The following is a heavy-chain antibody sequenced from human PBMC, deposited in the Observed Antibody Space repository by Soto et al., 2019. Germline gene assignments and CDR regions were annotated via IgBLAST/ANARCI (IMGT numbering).Heavy chain of an antibody. CDR1: GFTFSTYP. CDR3: ANGSASARTYYFDF. D-gene: IGHD3-10*01. J-gene: IGHJ4*02. Sequence: EVQLLESGGGLVQPGGSLRLSCAVSGFTFSTYPMSWVRQAPGKGLEWLSAITPGGDWAWYADSVKGRSIISRTNSKNTLYLQMDSLRAEETALYYWANGSASARTYYFDFWGQGTLVTVSS. V-gene: IGHV3-23*01. CDR2: ITPGGDWA.